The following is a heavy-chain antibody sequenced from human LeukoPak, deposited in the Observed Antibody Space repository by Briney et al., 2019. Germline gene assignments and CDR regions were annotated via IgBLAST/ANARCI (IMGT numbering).Heavy chain of an antibody. D-gene: IGHD3-10*01. CDR3: ARDITELYYYGSGIGS. V-gene: IGHV1-2*02. J-gene: IGHJ5*02. CDR1: GYTFTGYY. Sequence: GASVKVSCKASGYTFTGYYMHWVRQAPGQGLEWMGWINPNSGGTNYAQKFQGRVTMTRDTSISTAYMELSRLRSDDTAVYYCARDITELYYYGSGIGSWGQGTLVRVSS. CDR2: INPNSGGT.